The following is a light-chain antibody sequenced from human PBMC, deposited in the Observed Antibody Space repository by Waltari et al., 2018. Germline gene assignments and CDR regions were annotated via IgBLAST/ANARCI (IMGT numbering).Light chain of an antibody. V-gene: IGKV4-1*01. J-gene: IGKJ3*01. CDR1: HSPLYSANNENY. CDR3: QQYYNTPPT. CDR2: WAS. Sequence: DIVMTQSPESLAGSLGERASINCTSSHSPLYSANNENYLAWYQQKPGQPPNLLIYWASTRESGVPDRFSGGGSVTEFTLTISSLQAEDVALYYCQQYYNTPPTFGPGTKVDIK.